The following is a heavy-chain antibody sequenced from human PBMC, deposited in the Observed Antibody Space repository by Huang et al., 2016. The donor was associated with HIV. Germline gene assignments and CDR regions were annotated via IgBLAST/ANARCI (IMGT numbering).Heavy chain of an antibody. CDR3: VKETVQWLVTY. D-gene: IGHD6-19*01. CDR1: GFTSSSHG. CDR2: IQYDGSNK. J-gene: IGHJ4*02. Sequence: QVQVVESGGGVVQPGGSLRLSCAGSGFTSSSHGMHWVRQAPGKGLVGVAFIQYDGSNKYFADSVKGRFTMSRDNSKNTLYLQMNSLRGEDTAVYYCVKETVQWLVTYWGQGTLVTVSS. V-gene: IGHV3-30*02.